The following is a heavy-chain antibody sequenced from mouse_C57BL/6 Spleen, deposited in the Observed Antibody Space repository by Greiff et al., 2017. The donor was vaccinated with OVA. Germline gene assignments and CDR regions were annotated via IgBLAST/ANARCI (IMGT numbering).Heavy chain of an antibody. CDR1: GFTFSDYY. Sequence: EVKLEGSEGGLVQPGSSMKLSCTASGFTFSDYYMAWVRQVPEKGLEWVANINYDGSSTYYLDSLKSRFIISRDNAKNILYLQMSSLKSEDTATYYCAREGREGAMDYWGQGTSVTVSS. V-gene: IGHV5-16*01. J-gene: IGHJ4*01. CDR3: AREGREGAMDY. CDR2: INYDGSST.